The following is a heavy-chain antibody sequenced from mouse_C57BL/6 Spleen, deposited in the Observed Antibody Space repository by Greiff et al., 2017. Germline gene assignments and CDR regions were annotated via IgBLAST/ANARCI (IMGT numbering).Heavy chain of an antibody. D-gene: IGHD5-1*01. Sequence: EVQGVESGEGLVKPGGSLKLSCAASGFTFSSYAMSWVRQTPEKRLVWVAYISSGGDYIYYADTVKGRFTISRDNARNTLYLQMSSLKSEDTAMYYCTRDQTYVDYYAMDYWGQGTSVTVSS. CDR2: ISSGGDYI. CDR1: GFTFSSYA. V-gene: IGHV5-9-1*02. CDR3: TRDQTYVDYYAMDY. J-gene: IGHJ4*01.